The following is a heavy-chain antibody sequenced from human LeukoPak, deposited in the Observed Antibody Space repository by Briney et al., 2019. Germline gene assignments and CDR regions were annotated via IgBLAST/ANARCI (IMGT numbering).Heavy chain of an antibody. CDR1: GGTFSSYA. V-gene: IGHV1-69*05. J-gene: IGHJ3*02. CDR3: ARAITTQFCSSTSCYTGAFDI. CDR2: IIPIFGTA. D-gene: IGHD2-2*02. Sequence: SVKVSCKASGGTFSSYAISWVRQAPGQGLEWMGGIIPIFGTANYAQKFQGRVTITTDESTSTAYMELSSLRSEDTAVYYCARAITTQFCSSTSCYTGAFDIWGQGTMVTVSS.